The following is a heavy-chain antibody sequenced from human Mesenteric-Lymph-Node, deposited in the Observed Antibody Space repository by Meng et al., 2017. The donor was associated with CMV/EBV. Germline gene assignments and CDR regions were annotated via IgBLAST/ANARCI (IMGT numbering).Heavy chain of an antibody. CDR1: GYSITSGYY. J-gene: IGHJ4*02. D-gene: IGHD1-26*01. V-gene: IGHV4-38-2*02. Sequence: GSLSLTCRVSGYSITSGYYWGWIRQPPGKGLEWIGSIYRDGGTQYNPSLKSRVAISVDTSKNQFSLKLNSVAAADTAVYYCARDGSGNDYWGQGMLVTVSS. CDR2: IYRDGGT. CDR3: ARDGSGNDY.